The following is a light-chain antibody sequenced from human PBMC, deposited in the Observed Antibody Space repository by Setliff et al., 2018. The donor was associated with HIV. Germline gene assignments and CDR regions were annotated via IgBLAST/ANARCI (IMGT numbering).Light chain of an antibody. CDR1: SSDVGGYNY. V-gene: IGLV2-11*01. CDR2: DVS. CDR3: CSYAGSYTFHV. J-gene: IGLJ1*01. Sequence: QSALTQPRSVSGSPEQSVTISCTGTSSDVGGYNYVSWYQQHPGKAPKLMIYDVSKRPSGVPDRFSGSKSGNTASLTISGLQAEDEADYYCCSYAGSYTFHVFGTGTKVTVL.